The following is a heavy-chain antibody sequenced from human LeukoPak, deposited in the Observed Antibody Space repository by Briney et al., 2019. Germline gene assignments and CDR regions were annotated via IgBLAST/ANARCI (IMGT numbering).Heavy chain of an antibody. CDR1: GFTFTNYA. V-gene: IGHV3-23*01. CDR2: MSGRGVST. CDR3: AKDCNGGNCYIDY. D-gene: IGHD2-15*01. Sequence: GGSLRLSCAASGFTFTNYAMSWVRQAPGKGLEWVSGMSGRGVSTYYADSVKGRFTIPSDNSKNTLYLQMNSLRAEDTAIYYCAKDCNGGNCYIDYWGQGTLVTVAS. J-gene: IGHJ4*02.